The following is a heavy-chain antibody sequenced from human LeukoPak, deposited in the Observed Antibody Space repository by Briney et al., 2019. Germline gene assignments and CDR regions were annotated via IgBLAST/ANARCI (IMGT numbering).Heavy chain of an antibody. CDR3: ARGPREYSSGWHFDY. J-gene: IGHJ4*02. V-gene: IGHV1-69*05. D-gene: IGHD6-19*01. Sequence: ASVKVSCKASGGTFSSYAISWVRQAPGQGLEWMGRISPIFGTANYAQKFQGRVTITTDESTSTAYMELSSLRSEDTAVYYCARGPREYSSGWHFDYWGQGTLVTVSS. CDR1: GGTFSSYA. CDR2: ISPIFGTA.